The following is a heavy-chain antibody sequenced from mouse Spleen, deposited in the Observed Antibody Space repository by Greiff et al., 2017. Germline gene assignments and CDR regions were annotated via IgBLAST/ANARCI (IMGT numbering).Heavy chain of an antibody. CDR1: GFNIKNTY. CDR3: ARRSDGSPWYFDV. Sequence: EVKLVESVAELVRPGASVKLSCTASGFNIKNTYMHWVKQRPEQGLEWIGRIDPANGNTKYAPKFQGKATITADTSSNTAYLQLSSLTSEDTAIYYCARRSDGSPWYFDVWGAGTTVTVSS. V-gene: IGHV14-3*01. D-gene: IGHD1-1*02. CDR2: IDPANGNT. J-gene: IGHJ1*01.